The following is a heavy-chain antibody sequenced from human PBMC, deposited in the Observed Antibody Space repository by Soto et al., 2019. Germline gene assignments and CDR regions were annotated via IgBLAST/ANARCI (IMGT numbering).Heavy chain of an antibody. CDR3: ARAGSRGNSGGTGAFEI. D-gene: IGHD2-21*02. CDR1: GFTFTTYW. J-gene: IGHJ3*02. Sequence: PGGSLRLSCAASGFTFTTYWMHWVRQAPGKGLVWVSRINSDGSSTTYADSVKGRFTISRDNAKNTVYLQMNSLRSEDTAVYYCARAGSRGNSGGTGAFEIWGQGTMVTV. CDR2: INSDGSST. V-gene: IGHV3-74*01.